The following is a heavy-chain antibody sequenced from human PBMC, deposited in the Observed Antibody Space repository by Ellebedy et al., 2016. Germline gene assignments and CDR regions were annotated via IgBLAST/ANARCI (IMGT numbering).Heavy chain of an antibody. CDR3: ARQGIAVAAPDAFDI. V-gene: IGHV5-51*01. D-gene: IGHD6-19*01. J-gene: IGHJ3*02. CDR1: GYSFTSYW. CDR2: IYPGDSDT. Sequence: GESLKISCKGSGYSFTSYWIGWVRQMPGKGLEWMGIIYPGDSDTRYSPSFQGQVTISADKSISTAYLQWSSLKASDTAMYYCARQGIAVAAPDAFDIWGQGTMVTVSS.